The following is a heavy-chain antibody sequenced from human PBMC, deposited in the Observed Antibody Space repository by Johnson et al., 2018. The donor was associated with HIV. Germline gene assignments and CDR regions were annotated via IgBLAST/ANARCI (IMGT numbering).Heavy chain of an antibody. J-gene: IGHJ3*02. V-gene: IGHV3-13*01. Sequence: VQLVESGGGLVQPGGSLRLSCAASGFTVSSNYMSWVRQAPGKVLEWVSAIGTAGDTYYPGSVKGRFTISRENAKNSLYLQMNSLRAGDTAVYYCAKPPVGGSYLDAFDIWGQGTMVTVSS. D-gene: IGHD1-26*01. CDR1: GFTVSSNY. CDR3: AKPPVGGSYLDAFDI. CDR2: IGTAGDT.